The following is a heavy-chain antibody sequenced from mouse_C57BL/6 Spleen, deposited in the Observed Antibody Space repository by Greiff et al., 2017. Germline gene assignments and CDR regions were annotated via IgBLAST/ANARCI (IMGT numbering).Heavy chain of an antibody. CDR2: INPGSGGT. CDR3: VRGGGGSAGRWFAY. D-gene: IGHD3-2*02. CDR1: GYAFTNYL. J-gene: IGHJ3*01. Sequence: QVQLQQSGAELVRPGTSVKVSCKASGYAFTNYLIEWVKQRPGQGLEWIGVINPGSGGTNYNEKFKGKATLTADKSSSTAYMQLSSLTSEDSAVYFGVRGGGGSAGRWFAYWGQGTMVTVSA. V-gene: IGHV1-54*01.